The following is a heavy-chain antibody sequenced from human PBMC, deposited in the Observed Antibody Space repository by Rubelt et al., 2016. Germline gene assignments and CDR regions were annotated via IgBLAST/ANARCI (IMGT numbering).Heavy chain of an antibody. V-gene: IGHV4-34*01. CDR3: ARGTVLGYGGLDY. CDR2: INHSGST. J-gene: IGHJ4*02. Sequence: QVQLQQWGAGLLKPSETLSLTCAVYGGSFSGYYWSWIRQPPGKGLEWIGEINHSGSTNYNPFVRSGVTISVVKSKNQFSLKRGSGTAADTAVDYCARGTVLGYGGLDYWGQGTLVTVSS. CDR1: GGSFSGYY. D-gene: IGHD4-23*01.